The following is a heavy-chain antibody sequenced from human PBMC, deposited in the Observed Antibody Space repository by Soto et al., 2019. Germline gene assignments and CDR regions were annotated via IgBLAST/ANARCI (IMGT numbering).Heavy chain of an antibody. V-gene: IGHV3-23*01. J-gene: IGHJ4*02. CDR3: SKGLINGRWYAED. CDR1: GFTFSSCV. D-gene: IGHD2-15*01. Sequence: GGSLRLSCAVSGFTFSSCVMTWVRQAPGKGLEWVSCITDSGTGTYYADSVKGRFTISRDNSKNTMYLQMNNLRAEDTGVYYWSKGLINGRWYAEDWGQGTLVPVSS. CDR2: ITDSGTGT.